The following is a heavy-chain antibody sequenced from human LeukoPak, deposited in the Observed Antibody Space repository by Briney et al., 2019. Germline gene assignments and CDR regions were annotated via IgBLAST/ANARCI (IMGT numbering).Heavy chain of an antibody. V-gene: IGHV4-39*07. CDR2: INHSGST. CDR1: GGSISSGSYY. CDR3: AAFPEAAAPGYDY. Sequence: SETLSLTCTVSGGSISSGSYYWSWIRQPPGKGLEWIGEINHSGSTNYNPSLKSRVTISADTSKNQFSLKLSSVTAADTAVYYCAAFPEAAAPGYDYWGQGTLVTVST. J-gene: IGHJ4*02. D-gene: IGHD6-13*01.